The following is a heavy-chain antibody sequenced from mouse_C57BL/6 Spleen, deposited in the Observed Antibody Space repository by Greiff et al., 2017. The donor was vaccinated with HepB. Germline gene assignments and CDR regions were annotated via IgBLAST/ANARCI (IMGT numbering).Heavy chain of an antibody. V-gene: IGHV2-2*01. CDR1: GFSLTSYG. D-gene: IGHD1-1*01. J-gene: IGHJ4*01. Sequence: QVHVKQSGPGLVQPSQSLSITCTVSGFSLTSYGVHWVRQSPGKGLEWLGVIWSGGSTDYNAAFISRLSISKDNSKSQVFFKMNSLQADDTAIYYCAKATVGHSYYAMDYWGQGTSVTVSS. CDR2: IWSGGST. CDR3: AKATVGHSYYAMDY.